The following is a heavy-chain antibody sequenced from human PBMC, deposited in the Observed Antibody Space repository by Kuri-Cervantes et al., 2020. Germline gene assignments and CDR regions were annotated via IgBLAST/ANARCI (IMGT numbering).Heavy chain of an antibody. D-gene: IGHD6-6*01. CDR2: ISSSGSTI. Sequence: GESLKISCAAPGFTFSDYYMSWIRQAPGKGLEWVSYISSSGSTIYYADSVKGRFTISRDNAKNSLYLQMNSLRAEDTAVYYCARDPRYSSSLGDYWGQGTLVTSPQ. V-gene: IGHV3-11*04. CDR1: GFTFSDYY. J-gene: IGHJ4*02. CDR3: ARDPRYSSSLGDY.